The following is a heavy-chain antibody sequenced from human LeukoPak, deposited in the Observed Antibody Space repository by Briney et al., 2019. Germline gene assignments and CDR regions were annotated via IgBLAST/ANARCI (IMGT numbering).Heavy chain of an antibody. CDR1: GDTFSAYS. CDR2: INVANAKA. J-gene: IGHJ4*02. D-gene: IGHD2-15*01. CDR3: AKSAYCSGGSCRDS. V-gene: IGHV1-3*01. Sequence: GASVNVSCKASGDTFSAYSIHWVRQAPGQTLEWMGWINVANAKAKYSQKFQDRFTIISDTSASIDYMELSGLTSEDAAVYYCAKSAYCSGGSCRDSWGQGTMVTVSP.